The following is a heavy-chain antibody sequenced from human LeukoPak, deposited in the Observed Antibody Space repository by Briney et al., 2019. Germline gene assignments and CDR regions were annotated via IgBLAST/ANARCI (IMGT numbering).Heavy chain of an antibody. D-gene: IGHD1-26*01. CDR2: ITSNGGST. CDR1: GFTFNNYA. V-gene: IGHV3-64D*09. Sequence: GGSLRLSCSASGFTFNNYAMHWVRQAPGKGLEYVSVITSNGGSTYYVDSVKGRFTTSRDNSKSTMYLRMSSLRTEDTAVYYCVRGVGPTFYFDYWGQGTLVTVSS. CDR3: VRGVGPTFYFDY. J-gene: IGHJ4*02.